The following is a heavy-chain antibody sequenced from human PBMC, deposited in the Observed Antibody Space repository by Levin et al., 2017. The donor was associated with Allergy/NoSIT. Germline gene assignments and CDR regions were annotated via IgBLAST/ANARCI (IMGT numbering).Heavy chain of an antibody. CDR1: GGSISSGGYS. CDR3: ARVYSSSSYYYYMDV. V-gene: IGHV4-30-2*01. J-gene: IGHJ6*03. CDR2: IYHSGST. Sequence: SQTLSLTCAVSGGSISSGGYSWSWIRQPPGKGLEWIGYIYHSGSTYYNPSLKSRVTISVDRSKNQFSLKLSSVTAADTAVYYCARVYSSSSYYYYMDVWGKGTTVTVSS. D-gene: IGHD6-6*01.